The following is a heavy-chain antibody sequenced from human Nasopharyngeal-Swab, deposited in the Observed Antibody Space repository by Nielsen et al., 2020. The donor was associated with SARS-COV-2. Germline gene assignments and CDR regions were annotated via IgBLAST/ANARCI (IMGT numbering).Heavy chain of an antibody. Sequence: ASVKVSCKASGYTFTSYAMNWVRQAPGQGLEWMGRINPNSGGTNYAQKFQGRVTMTRDTSISTAYMELSRLRSDDTAVYYCARESGTTDPSSNWFDPWGQGTLVTVSS. J-gene: IGHJ5*02. V-gene: IGHV1-2*06. D-gene: IGHD1-1*01. CDR2: INPNSGGT. CDR3: ARESGTTDPSSNWFDP. CDR1: GYTFTSYA.